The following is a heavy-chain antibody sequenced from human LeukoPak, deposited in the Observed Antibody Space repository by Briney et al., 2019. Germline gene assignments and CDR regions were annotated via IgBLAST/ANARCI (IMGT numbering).Heavy chain of an antibody. Sequence: PGGSLRLSCSASVFTFRSSAMHCVRQAPGKGLEYVAAINRNGGSTYYADSVKGRFTISRDNSKSTLYLQMGSLRAQDTAVYLCVKDLRSDFMGVLSRYLSYWGQGTLVTVSS. CDR3: VKDLRSDFMGVLSRYLSY. CDR1: VFTFRSSA. D-gene: IGHD2/OR15-2a*01. V-gene: IGHV3-64D*09. CDR2: INRNGGST. J-gene: IGHJ4*02.